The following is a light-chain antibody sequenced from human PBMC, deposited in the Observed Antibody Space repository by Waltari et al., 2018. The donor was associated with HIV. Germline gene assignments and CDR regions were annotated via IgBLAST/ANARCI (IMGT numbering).Light chain of an antibody. Sequence: SPLPQPASVSGSPGQSITLSCTGTSSAIGAYTYLSWYQQYPGKAPKLTIYDVSNRPSGVSTRFSGSKSGNTASLTISGLQAEDEADYYCSSYTVPGTLFGTGTRVTVL. CDR1: SSAIGAYTY. CDR2: DVS. V-gene: IGLV2-14*01. J-gene: IGLJ1*01. CDR3: SSYTVPGTL.